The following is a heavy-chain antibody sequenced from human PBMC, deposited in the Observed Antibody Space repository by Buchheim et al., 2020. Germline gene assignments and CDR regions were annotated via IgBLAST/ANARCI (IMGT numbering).Heavy chain of an antibody. CDR2: IYYSGST. J-gene: IGHJ3*02. D-gene: IGHD3-10*01. CDR1: GGSISSSSYY. CDR3: ARRGLTMVRDDAFDI. Sequence: QLQLQESGPGLVKPSETLSLTCTVSGGSISSSSYYWGWIRQPPGKGLEWIGSIYYSGSTYYNPSLKSRVTISVDTSKNQFSLKLSSVTAADTAVYYCARRGLTMVRDDAFDIWGQGT. V-gene: IGHV4-39*01.